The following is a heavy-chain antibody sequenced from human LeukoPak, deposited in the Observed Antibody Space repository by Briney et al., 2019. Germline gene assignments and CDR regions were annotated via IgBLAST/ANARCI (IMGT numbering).Heavy chain of an antibody. J-gene: IGHJ4*02. D-gene: IGHD6-19*01. CDR3: ARDPSGSSSGWYHFDC. V-gene: IGHV3-23*01. Sequence: GGSLRLSCAASGFTFSNYAMSWVRQTPGKGLDWVSGISVSGATTYYANSVKGRFTISRDNSKNTLNLQMNSLRAEDTAVYYCARDPSGSSSGWYHFDCWGQGSLVTVSS. CDR1: GFTFSNYA. CDR2: ISVSGATT.